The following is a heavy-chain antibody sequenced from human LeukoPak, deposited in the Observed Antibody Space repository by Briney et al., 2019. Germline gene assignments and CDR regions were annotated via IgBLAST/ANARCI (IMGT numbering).Heavy chain of an antibody. D-gene: IGHD5-12*01. CDR2: INPSGGST. J-gene: IGHJ4*02. V-gene: IGHV1-46*01. CDR1: GYAFTSYY. CDR3: ALGVATTPFDY. Sequence: VASVKVSCKASGYAFTSYYMHWVRQAPGQGLEWMGIINPSGGSTSYAQKFQGRVTMTRDTSTSTVYMELSSLRSEDTAVYYCALGVATTPFDYWGQGTLVTVSS.